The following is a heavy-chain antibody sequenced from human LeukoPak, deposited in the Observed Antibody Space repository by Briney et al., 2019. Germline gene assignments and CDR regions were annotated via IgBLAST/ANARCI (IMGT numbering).Heavy chain of an antibody. CDR1: GFTFSSYG. V-gene: IGHV3-21*01. J-gene: IGHJ6*02. D-gene: IGHD2-21*02. Sequence: GGSLRLSCAASGFTFSSYGMNWVRQAPGKGLEWVSSISSSSSYIYYADSVKGRFTISRDNAKNPLYLQMNSLRAEDTAVYYCARAPCGGDCYYYYGMDVWGQGTTVTVSS. CDR2: ISSSSSYI. CDR3: ARAPCGGDCYYYYGMDV.